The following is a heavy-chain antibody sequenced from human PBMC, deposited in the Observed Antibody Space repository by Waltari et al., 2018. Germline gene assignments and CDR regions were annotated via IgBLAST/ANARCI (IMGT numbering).Heavy chain of an antibody. J-gene: IGHJ5*01. CDR1: GFPVTNH. CDR3: ATSMAVAGKGRGWFDS. Sequence: EVQLVESGGGLIQPGGSLRLSCSAPGFPVTNHMGWVRQAPGKGLEWVSVIYTGGSTDYADSVKGRFTISRDNSKNTLYLQMNSLRAEDTAVYYCATSMAVAGKGRGWFDSWGQGTLVTVSS. D-gene: IGHD6-19*01. V-gene: IGHV3-53*01. CDR2: IYTGGST.